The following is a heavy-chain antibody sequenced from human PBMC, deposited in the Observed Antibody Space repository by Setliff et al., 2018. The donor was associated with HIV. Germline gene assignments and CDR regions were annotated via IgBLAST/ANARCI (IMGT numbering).Heavy chain of an antibody. Sequence: PSETLSLTCTVSGGSISSGSYYWSWIRQPAGKGLEWIGHIHTSGSTKYNPSLKSRVTISADTSKNQFSLNLSSVTAADAAVYYCGTAMYYYYGLDVWGQGIRVTVSS. V-gene: IGHV4-61*09. CDR2: IHTSGST. CDR3: GTAMYYYYGLDV. J-gene: IGHJ6*02. CDR1: GGSISSGSYY. D-gene: IGHD2-2*01.